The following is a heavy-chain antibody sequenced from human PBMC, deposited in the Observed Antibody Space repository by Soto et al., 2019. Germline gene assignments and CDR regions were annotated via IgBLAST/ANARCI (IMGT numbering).Heavy chain of an antibody. D-gene: IGHD3-16*02. Sequence: ASVKVSCKASGYTFTSYDINWVRQATGQGFELMGWMNPNSGNTGYAQKFQGRVTMTRDTSITTAYMELSSLRSEDTALYFCAKSRVFIGAIVTLLDSWGQGTQVTVSS. V-gene: IGHV1-8*01. CDR2: MNPNSGNT. J-gene: IGHJ4*02. CDR3: AKSRVFIGAIVTLLDS. CDR1: GYTFTSYD.